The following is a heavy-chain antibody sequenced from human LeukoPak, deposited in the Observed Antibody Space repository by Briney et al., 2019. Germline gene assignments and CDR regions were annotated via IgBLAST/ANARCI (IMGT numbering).Heavy chain of an antibody. D-gene: IGHD1-26*01. J-gene: IGHJ3*02. CDR1: GFTFSTYS. Sequence: GGSLRLSCAASGFTFSTYSMNWVRQAPGKGLVRVSRINSDGRSIIYADSVKGRFTISRDNAKNTLYLQMNGLRVEDTAVYYCARGGSPPEALGDALNIWGQGTMVTVSS. CDR3: ARGGSPPEALGDALNI. CDR2: INSDGRSI. V-gene: IGHV3-74*01.